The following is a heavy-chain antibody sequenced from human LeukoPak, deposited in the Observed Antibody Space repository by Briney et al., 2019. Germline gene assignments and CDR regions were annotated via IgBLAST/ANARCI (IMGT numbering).Heavy chain of an antibody. CDR2: INPNSGGT. CDR1: GYTFTSYG. D-gene: IGHD5-18*01. Sequence: ASVKVCCKASGYTFTSYGISWVRQAPGQGLEWMGWINPNSGGTDYAQKFQGRVTMTRDTSISTAYMELSRLRSDDTAVYYCARMKVQPMVTYYYYYGMDVWGQRTTVTVSS. V-gene: IGHV1-2*02. CDR3: ARMKVQPMVTYYYYYGMDV. J-gene: IGHJ6*02.